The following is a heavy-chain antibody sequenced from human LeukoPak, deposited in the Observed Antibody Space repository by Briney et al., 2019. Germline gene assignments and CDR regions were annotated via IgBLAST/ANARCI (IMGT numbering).Heavy chain of an antibody. V-gene: IGHV4-59*08. J-gene: IGHJ4*02. CDR2: IYYSGST. CDR1: GGSISSYY. CDR3: ARGRRDCSGGSCQYYFDY. Sequence: SETLSLTCTVSGGSISSYYWSRIRQPPGKGLEWIGYIYYSGSTNYNPSLKSRVTISVDTSKNQFSLKLSSVTAADTAVYYCARGRRDCSGGSCQYYFDYWGQGTLVTVSS. D-gene: IGHD2-15*01.